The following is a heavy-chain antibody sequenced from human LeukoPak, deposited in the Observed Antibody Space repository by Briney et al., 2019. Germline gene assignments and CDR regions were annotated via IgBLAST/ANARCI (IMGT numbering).Heavy chain of an antibody. CDR3: ARQDIAAANGFDP. D-gene: IGHD6-13*01. V-gene: IGHV5-10-1*01. CDR2: IDPSDSYT. Sequence: GESLKIPCKGSGYSFTSYWIGWVRQMPGKGLEWMGRIDPSDSYTNYSPSFQGHVTISADKSISTAYLQWSSLKASDTAMYYCARQDIAAANGFDPWGQGTLVTVSS. CDR1: GYSFTSYW. J-gene: IGHJ5*02.